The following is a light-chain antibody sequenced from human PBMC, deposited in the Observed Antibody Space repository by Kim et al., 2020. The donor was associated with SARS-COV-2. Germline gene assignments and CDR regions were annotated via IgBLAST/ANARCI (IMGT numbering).Light chain of an antibody. CDR2: QDS. Sequence: SYELTQPPSVSVSPGQTATIACSADRLGDKYVCWYQQRPGQSPVLVISQDSKRPSGIPERFSGSNSGNTATLTISGTQAMDEADYYCQAWDSGTWVFGG. CDR1: RLGDKY. V-gene: IGLV3-1*01. J-gene: IGLJ3*02. CDR3: QAWDSGTWV.